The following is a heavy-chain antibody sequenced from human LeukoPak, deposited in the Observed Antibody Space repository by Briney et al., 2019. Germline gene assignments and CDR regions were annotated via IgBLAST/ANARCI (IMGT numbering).Heavy chain of an antibody. V-gene: IGHV6-1*01. CDR2: TYYRSKWYN. Sequence: SQTLSLTCAISGDSVSSNSAAWNWIRQSPSRGLEWLGRTYYRSKWYNDYAVSVKSRITINPDTSKIQFSLQLNSVTPEDTAVYYCARDQAPGIAVAHYFDYWGQGTLVTVSS. CDR3: ARDQAPGIAVAHYFDY. D-gene: IGHD6-19*01. CDR1: GDSVSSNSAA. J-gene: IGHJ4*02.